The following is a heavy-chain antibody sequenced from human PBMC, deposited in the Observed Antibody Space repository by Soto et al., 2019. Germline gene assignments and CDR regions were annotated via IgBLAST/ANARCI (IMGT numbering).Heavy chain of an antibody. CDR3: ARLRRGYDYYYYYGMDV. J-gene: IGHJ6*02. CDR1: GYSFTRYL. Sequence: PGESLKISCTGSGYSFTRYLIGWVRQMPGKGLEWMGIIYPGDSDTRYSPSFQGQVTISADKSISTAYLQWSSLKASDTAMYYCARLRRGYDYYYYYGMDVWGQGTTVTVSS. CDR2: IYPGDSDT. D-gene: IGHD5-12*01. V-gene: IGHV5-51*01.